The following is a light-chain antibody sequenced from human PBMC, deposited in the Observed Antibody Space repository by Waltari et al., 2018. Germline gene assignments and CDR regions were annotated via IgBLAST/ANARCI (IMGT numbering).Light chain of an antibody. CDR1: SSDVGGYNY. CDR2: DVN. J-gene: IGLJ3*02. Sequence: QSALTQPASVSGSPGQSITISCSGTSSDVGGYNYVSWYQQYPGKAPKLMIYDVNKRPSGVSNRFSGSKSGNTASLTISGLQAEDEADYYCSSYTTNSTPWVFGGGTKLTVL. V-gene: IGLV2-14*01. CDR3: SSYTTNSTPWV.